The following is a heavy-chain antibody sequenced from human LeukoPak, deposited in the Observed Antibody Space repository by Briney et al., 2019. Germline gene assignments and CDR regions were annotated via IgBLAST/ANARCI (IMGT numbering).Heavy chain of an antibody. CDR1: GFTFSSYG. J-gene: IGHJ6*03. D-gene: IGHD7-27*01. CDR2: IRYDGSNK. V-gene: IGHV3-30*02. Sequence: GGSLRLSCAASGFTFSSYGMHWVRQAPGKGLEWVAFIRYDGSNKYYADSVKGRFTISRDNSKNTLYLQMNSLRAEDTAVYYCAKERTGDYYYYYMDVWGKGTTVTVSS. CDR3: AKERTGDYYYYYMDV.